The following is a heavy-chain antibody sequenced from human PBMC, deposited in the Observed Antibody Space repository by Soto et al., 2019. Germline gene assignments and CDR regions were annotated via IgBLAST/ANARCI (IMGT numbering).Heavy chain of an antibody. D-gene: IGHD1-20*01. CDR3: ARKSGNWNYIDY. CDR2: MYSSGST. CDR1: GDSISGYF. Sequence: PSEPLSLTCSVSGDSISGYFWTWIRQPPGKGLEWIGYMYSSGSTNYNPSLKSRVTMSVDTSKNQFSLNLSSVTAADTAVYYCARKSGNWNYIDYWGQGTLVTVSS. J-gene: IGHJ4*02. V-gene: IGHV4-59*08.